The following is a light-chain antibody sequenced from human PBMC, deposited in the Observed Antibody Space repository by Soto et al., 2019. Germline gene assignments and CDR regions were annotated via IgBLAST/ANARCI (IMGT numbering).Light chain of an antibody. J-gene: IGKJ1*01. CDR2: AAS. V-gene: IGKV1-6*01. Sequence: AVQMTQSPSSLSASVGDRVTITCRASQAIRSDLGWYQMKPGKVPKLLIYAASNLQSGVPSRFIGRGYGTDFTLTISSVQPEDFATYYCLQDYNYPRTFGQGTKVEI. CDR1: QAIRSD. CDR3: LQDYNYPRT.